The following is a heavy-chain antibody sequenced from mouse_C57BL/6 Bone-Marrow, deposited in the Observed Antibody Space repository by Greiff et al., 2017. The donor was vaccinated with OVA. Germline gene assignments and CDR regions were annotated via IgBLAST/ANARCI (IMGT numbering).Heavy chain of an antibody. CDR2: SSNGGGIT. CDR3: ARLNAMDY. Sequence: EVQGVESGGCLVQSGGALKLSCAASGFTFSDFYMYWIRQTPEKRLEWVAYSSNGGGITSYPDTVKGRFPISRDNAMNTLYLHMSRLKSEDTAMYYCARLNAMDYWGQGTSVTVSS. J-gene: IGHJ4*01. CDR1: GFTFSDFY. V-gene: IGHV5-12*01.